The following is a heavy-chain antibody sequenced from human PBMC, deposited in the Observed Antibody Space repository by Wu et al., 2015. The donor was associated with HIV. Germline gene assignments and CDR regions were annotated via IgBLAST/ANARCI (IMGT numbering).Heavy chain of an antibody. CDR1: GGSFSSYA. J-gene: IGHJ5*02. CDR2: IIPIFGTT. Sequence: QVQLVQSGAEVKKPGSSVKVSCKASGGSFSSYAITWVRQAPGQGPEWMGGIIPIFGTTNYAQKFQGRVTITTDESTSTAYMELSSLRSEDTAVYYCARDNYDSSGYSCWFDPWGQGTLVTVSS. V-gene: IGHV1-69*05. CDR3: ARDNYDSSGYSCWFDP. D-gene: IGHD3-22*01.